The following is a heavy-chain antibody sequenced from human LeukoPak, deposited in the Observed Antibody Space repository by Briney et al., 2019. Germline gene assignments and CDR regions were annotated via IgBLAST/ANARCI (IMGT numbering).Heavy chain of an antibody. CDR2: INHSGST. J-gene: IGHJ5*02. Sequence: PSETLSLTCAVYGGSFSGYYWSWIRHPPGKGLEWVGEINHSGSTNYKTSLKSRVTISVDTSKNQFSLKLSSVTAADTAVYYCARGGYCSSTSCYGGGFDPWGQGTLVTVSS. CDR3: ARGGYCSSTSCYGGGFDP. D-gene: IGHD2-2*01. CDR1: GGSFSGYY. V-gene: IGHV4-34*01.